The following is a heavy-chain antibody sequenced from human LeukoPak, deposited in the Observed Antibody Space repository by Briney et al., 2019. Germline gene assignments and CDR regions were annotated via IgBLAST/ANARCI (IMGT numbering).Heavy chain of an antibody. J-gene: IGHJ4*02. CDR2: IYYSGST. CDR3: AKHSKAYYDSRGGLLDY. V-gene: IGHV4-31*03. Sequence: SETLSLTCTVSGGSISSGCYYWCWIHPPPGKVVECVGNIYYSGSTYHTASLKSRLTIRVDTSKNQFSVKLSSVTAADTAVYYCAKHSKAYYDSRGGLLDYWGQGTLVTVSS. D-gene: IGHD3-22*01. CDR1: GGSISSGCYY.